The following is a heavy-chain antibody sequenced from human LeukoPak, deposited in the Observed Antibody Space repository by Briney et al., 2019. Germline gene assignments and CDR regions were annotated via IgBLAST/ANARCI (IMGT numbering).Heavy chain of an antibody. V-gene: IGHV3-74*01. Sequence: GRSLRLSCVASGFTFSSYWMRWVRQAPGKGLVWVSRINSDESSATYADSVKGRFTISRDSAKNTLYLQMNSLRAEDTAVYYCARGRVVAAAGTFDPWGQGTLVTVSS. CDR2: INSDESSA. CDR1: GFTFSSYW. CDR3: ARGRVVAAAGTFDP. J-gene: IGHJ5*02. D-gene: IGHD6-13*01.